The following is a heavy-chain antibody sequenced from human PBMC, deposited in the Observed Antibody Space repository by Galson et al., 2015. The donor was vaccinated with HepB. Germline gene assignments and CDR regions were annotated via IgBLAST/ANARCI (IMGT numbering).Heavy chain of an antibody. Sequence: SLRLSCAASGFNFRFFAMSWVRQAPGKGLEWVSDISGSGRKTNYADSVKGRFTVSRDNSKNIMYLQMNSLRAEDTAVYYCARDFGSSFYYYYYGMDVWGQGTTVTVSS. J-gene: IGHJ6*02. V-gene: IGHV3-23*01. D-gene: IGHD3-10*01. CDR2: ISGSGRKT. CDR3: ARDFGSSFYYYYYGMDV. CDR1: GFNFRFFA.